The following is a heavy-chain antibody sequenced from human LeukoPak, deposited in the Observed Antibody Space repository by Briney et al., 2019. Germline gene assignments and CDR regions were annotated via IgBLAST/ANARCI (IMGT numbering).Heavy chain of an antibody. J-gene: IGHJ4*02. CDR1: GVSISSGSYY. D-gene: IGHD3-22*01. CDR3: AREGYYDGSGYSRIDY. Sequence: SETLSLTCTVSGVSISSGSYYWTWIRQPAGKGLEWIGRFSPSGSTTYNPSLKSRVTISIDTSNNQFSLKLNSVTAADTAVYYCAREGYYDGSGYSRIDYWGQGTLVTVSS. CDR2: FSPSGST. V-gene: IGHV4-61*02.